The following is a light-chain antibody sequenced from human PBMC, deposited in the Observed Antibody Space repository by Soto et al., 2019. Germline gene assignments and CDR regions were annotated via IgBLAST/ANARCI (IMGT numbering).Light chain of an antibody. CDR1: SSNIGGTT. CDR3: SSYTISRTYV. V-gene: IGLV1-44*01. J-gene: IGLJ1*01. Sequence: QSVLTQPPSASGTPGQRVTISCSGSSSNIGGTTVNWYQLVPGTPPKLLIYASNQRPSGVPDRFSGSKSGTSASMAISGLQSEDEADYYCSSYTISRTYVFGTGTKLTVL. CDR2: ASN.